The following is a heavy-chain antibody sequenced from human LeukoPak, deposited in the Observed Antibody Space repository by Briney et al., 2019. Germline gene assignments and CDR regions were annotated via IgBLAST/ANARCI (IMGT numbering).Heavy chain of an antibody. V-gene: IGHV4-59*01. CDR3: ARDGIRPFQVPY. Sequence: PSETLSLTCTVSGGSISSYYWSWIRQPPGKGLEWIGYIYYSGSTNYNPSLKSRVTISVDTSKNQFSLKLSSVTAADTAVYYCARDGIRPFQVPYWGQGTLVTVSS. CDR1: GGSISSYY. J-gene: IGHJ4*02. CDR2: IYYSGST. D-gene: IGHD1-1*01.